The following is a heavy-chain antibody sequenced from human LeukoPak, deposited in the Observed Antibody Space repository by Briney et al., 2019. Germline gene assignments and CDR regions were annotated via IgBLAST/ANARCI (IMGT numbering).Heavy chain of an antibody. Sequence: GGSLRLSCAVSGFTFSDYYMSWLRQAPGKGLEWVTYISSSGSTVYYADSVKGRFTISRDNAKNSLYLQMNSLRAEDTAVYHCARDFDDYSGYNFGYWGQGTLVTVSS. V-gene: IGHV3-11*04. CDR3: ARDFDDYSGYNFGY. D-gene: IGHD5-12*01. CDR1: GFTFSDYY. CDR2: ISSSGSTV. J-gene: IGHJ4*02.